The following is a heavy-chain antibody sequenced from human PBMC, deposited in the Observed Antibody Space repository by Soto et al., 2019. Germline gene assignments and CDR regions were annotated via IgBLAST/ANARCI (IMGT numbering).Heavy chain of an antibody. V-gene: IGHV3-30*18. Sequence: PGGSLRLSCAASGFTFSSYGMHWVRQAPGKGLEWVAVISYDGSNKYYADSVKGRFTISRDNSKNTLYLQMNSLRAEDTAVYYCAKDRSDVGYYYYGMDVWGQGTRVTVSS. CDR1: GFTFSSYG. J-gene: IGHJ6*02. CDR3: AKDRSDVGYYYYGMDV. CDR2: ISYDGSNK.